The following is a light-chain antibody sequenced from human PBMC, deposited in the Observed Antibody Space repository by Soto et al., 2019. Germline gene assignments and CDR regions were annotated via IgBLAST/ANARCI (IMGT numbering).Light chain of an antibody. CDR1: QDISNY. CDR3: QQDDNLPLT. J-gene: IGKJ1*01. Sequence: DIQMTQSPSSLSASVGDRVTITCQASQDISNYLNWYQQKPGKAPKLLIYDASNLETGVPSRFSGSASGTDFTFTISRLQPEDIAKYYCQQDDNLPLTFGHGTQVQIK. V-gene: IGKV1-33*01. CDR2: DAS.